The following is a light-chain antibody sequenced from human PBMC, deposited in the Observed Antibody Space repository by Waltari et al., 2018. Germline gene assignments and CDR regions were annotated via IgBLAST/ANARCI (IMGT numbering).Light chain of an antibody. CDR2: DVN. J-gene: IGLJ3*02. CDR1: SSDVGGYNY. V-gene: IGLV2-14*03. CDR3: SSYTSSRTVV. Sequence: QSALAQPASVSGSPGQSITTSCTGTSSDVGGYNYVSWYQQHPDKAPILLVYDVNTRPSGVSDRFSGSKSVNTASLTISGLQAEDEADYFCSSYTSSRTVVFGGGTKLTVL.